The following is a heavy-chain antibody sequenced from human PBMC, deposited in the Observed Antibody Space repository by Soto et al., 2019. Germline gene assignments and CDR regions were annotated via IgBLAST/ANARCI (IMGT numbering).Heavy chain of an antibody. J-gene: IGHJ4*02. D-gene: IGHD5-18*01. CDR1: GFIFSSYW. CDR2: INNDGSDT. CDR3: SREITVTPVY. V-gene: IGHV3-74*01. Sequence: EVHLVESGGGLVQPGGSLRLSCAASGFIFSSYWMHWVRQAPGKGLVWVSRINNDGSDTTYADSVKGRFTVSRDNTRNTLYLEMKSLRAEDTAVYYCSREITVTPVYWGQGTLVTVSS.